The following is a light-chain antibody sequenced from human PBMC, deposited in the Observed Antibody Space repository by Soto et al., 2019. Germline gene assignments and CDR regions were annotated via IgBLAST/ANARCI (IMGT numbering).Light chain of an antibody. V-gene: IGKV3-20*01. CDR2: GAS. CDR1: QSVSSSY. CDR3: QQYGSSPQNT. J-gene: IGKJ2*01. Sequence: EIVLTQSPGTLSLSPGERATLSCRASQSVSSSYLAWYQQKPGQAPRLLIYGASSRATGIPDRFSGSGSGTDFPLTISILEPEDFAVHYCQQYGSSPQNTFGQGTKLEIK.